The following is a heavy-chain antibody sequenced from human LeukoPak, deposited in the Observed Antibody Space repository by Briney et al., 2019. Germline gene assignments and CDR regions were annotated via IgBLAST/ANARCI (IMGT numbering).Heavy chain of an antibody. CDR2: ISSSGSTI. D-gene: IGHD3-9*01. CDR3: ARDPLTGRSKFDY. CDR1: GFTFSSYE. J-gene: IGHJ4*02. V-gene: IGHV3-48*03. Sequence: GGSLRLSCAASGFTFSSYEMNWVRQAPGKGLEWVSYISSSGSTIYYADSAKGRFTISRDNAKNSLYLQMNSLRAEDTAVYYCARDPLTGRSKFDYWGQGTLVTVSS.